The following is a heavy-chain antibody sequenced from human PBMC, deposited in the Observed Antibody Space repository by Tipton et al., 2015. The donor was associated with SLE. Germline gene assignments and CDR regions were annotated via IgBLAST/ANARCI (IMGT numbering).Heavy chain of an antibody. CDR3: AKRVVPAALGNWFDP. CDR1: GGSISSSSYY. J-gene: IGHJ5*02. D-gene: IGHD2-2*01. CDR2: IYYSGST. V-gene: IGHV4-39*02. Sequence: TLSLTCTVSGGSISSSSYYWGWIRQPPGKGLEWIGSIYYSGSTYYNPSLKSRVTISVDESKNHFSLNLSSVTAADTAVYYCAKRVVPAALGNWFDPWGQGILVTVSS.